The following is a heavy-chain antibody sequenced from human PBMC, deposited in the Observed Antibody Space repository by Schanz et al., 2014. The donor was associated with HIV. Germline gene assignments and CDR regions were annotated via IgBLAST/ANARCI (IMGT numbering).Heavy chain of an antibody. J-gene: IGHJ4*02. CDR1: GFNFNDFA. V-gene: IGHV3-9*01. D-gene: IGHD1-26*01. CDR2: ITWNNKAV. Sequence: EVQVVESGGGLAQPGRSLRLSCAASGFNFNDFAMHWVRQSPGKGLEWVSGITWNNKAVAYADSVKGRFTISRDTAKNSPYLQMTNLRLEDTAFYYCVKDFTDSKGGFDYWGQGALVIVSS. CDR3: VKDFTDSKGGFDY.